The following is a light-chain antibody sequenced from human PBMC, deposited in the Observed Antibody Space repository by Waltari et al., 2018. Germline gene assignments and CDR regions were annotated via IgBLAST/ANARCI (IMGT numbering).Light chain of an antibody. CDR3: SSYVSSSTLV. J-gene: IGLJ3*02. CDR1: TSDVGGYNY. CDR2: DVT. Sequence: QSALTQPASVSGSPGQSITISCTGTTSDVGGYNYVSWYQKPPGKAPKLMIFDVTNRPSGVSNRFSGSKSGNTASLTISGLQAEDEADYYCSSYVSSSTLVFGGGTKVTVL. V-gene: IGLV2-14*01.